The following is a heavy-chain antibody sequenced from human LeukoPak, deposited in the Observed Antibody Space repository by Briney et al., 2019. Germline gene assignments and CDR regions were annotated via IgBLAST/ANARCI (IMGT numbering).Heavy chain of an antibody. J-gene: IGHJ6*02. CDR2: IYPGDSDT. CDR3: ARQSIAAPNYYYYGMDV. D-gene: IGHD2-15*01. CDR1: GYSFISYW. V-gene: IGHV5-51*01. Sequence: GESLKISCKGSGYSFISYWIGWVRQMPGKGLEWMGIIYPGDSDTRYSPSFQGQVTISADKSISTAYLQWSSLKASDTAMYYCARQSIAAPNYYYYGMDVWGQGTTVTVSS.